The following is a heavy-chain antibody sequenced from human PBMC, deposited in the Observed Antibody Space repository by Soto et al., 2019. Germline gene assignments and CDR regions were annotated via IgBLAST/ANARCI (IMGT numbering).Heavy chain of an antibody. Sequence: GSLLLSCAASGFTFSNYWMSWVRQAPGKGLEWVANIKQDGSERNYVDSVKVRFTISRDNAENSLYLQMNSLRAEDTAVYYCASARHIGPWGQGTLVTVYS. CDR3: ASARHIGP. V-gene: IGHV3-7*01. D-gene: IGHD2-21*01. CDR2: IKQDGSER. CDR1: GFTFSNYW. J-gene: IGHJ5*02.